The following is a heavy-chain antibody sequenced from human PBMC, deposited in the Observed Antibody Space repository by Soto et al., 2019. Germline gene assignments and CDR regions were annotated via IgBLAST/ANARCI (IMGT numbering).Heavy chain of an antibody. CDR1: WFSLSTSGVG. CDR3: GHRRRSSLAPGGFDY. CDR2: IFWDDEI. D-gene: IGHD3-16*01. J-gene: IGHJ4*02. V-gene: IGHV2-5*02. Sequence: QITLKESGPTLVKPTQTLTLTCTFSWFSLSTSGVGVGWIRQPPGKALEWLAIIFWDDEIHYSPYLKSRLTITKDTSKNQVVLTMNSMDPVDTATYYCGHRRRSSLAPGGFDYWGQGPLVAV.